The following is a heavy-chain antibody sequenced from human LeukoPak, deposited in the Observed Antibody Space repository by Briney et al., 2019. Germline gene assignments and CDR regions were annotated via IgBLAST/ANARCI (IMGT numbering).Heavy chain of an antibody. J-gene: IGHJ5*02. Sequence: SETLSLTCGVYGGSFRGSYWSWIRQPPGKGLEWIGYIYYSGSTNYNPSLKSRVTISVDTSKNQFSLKLSSVTAADTAVYYCARSRYIVVVPAAMLGPSRNWFDPWGQGTLVTVSS. CDR1: GGSFRGSY. V-gene: IGHV4-59*01. CDR3: ARSRYIVVVPAAMLGPSRNWFDP. D-gene: IGHD2-2*01. CDR2: IYYSGST.